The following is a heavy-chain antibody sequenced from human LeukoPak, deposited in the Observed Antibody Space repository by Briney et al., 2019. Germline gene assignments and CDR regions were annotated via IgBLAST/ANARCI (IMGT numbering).Heavy chain of an antibody. D-gene: IGHD4-11*01. V-gene: IGHV4-4*07. CDR1: GVPISAYY. J-gene: IGHJ4*02. CDR3: ARDPTTVTTIFDS. CDR2: IYPGEGIYATATT. Sequence: PSETLSLTCSVSGVPISAYYWSWIRQSGGNRLEWIGRIYPGEGIYATATTSYNPSFKSRVTMSGDTSKNQLSLKLSSVTAADTAVYYCARDPTTVTTIFDSWGQGILVTVSS.